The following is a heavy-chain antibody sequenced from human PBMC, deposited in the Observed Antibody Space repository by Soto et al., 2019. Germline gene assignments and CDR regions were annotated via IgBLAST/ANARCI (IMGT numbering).Heavy chain of an antibody. CDR2: ISGSGSTM. D-gene: IGHD1-7*01. Sequence: GGSLRLSCAASAFSFSDYYMSWIRQAPGKGLEWVSYISGSGSTMYYAGSVRGRFTISRDNAKNSLYLQMNSLRVEDTAVYYCARAPVYNWNYLRFDPWGQGTLVTVSS. V-gene: IGHV3-11*01. CDR3: ARAPVYNWNYLRFDP. J-gene: IGHJ5*02. CDR1: AFSFSDYY.